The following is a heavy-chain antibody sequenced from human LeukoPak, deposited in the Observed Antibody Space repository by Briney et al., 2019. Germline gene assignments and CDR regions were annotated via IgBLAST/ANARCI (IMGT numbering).Heavy chain of an antibody. D-gene: IGHD5-18*01. J-gene: IGHJ4*02. CDR2: ITSNIYT. V-gene: IGHV3-21*06. CDR1: GFTFSSYS. Sequence: GGSLRLSCAASGFTFSSYSLNWVRQAPGKGLEWVSCITSNIYTYYADSVRGRFTISRDNSQNSVYLAMNSLRAEDTAVYYCARERDTSMVALDSWGQGTLVTVSS. CDR3: ARERDTSMVALDS.